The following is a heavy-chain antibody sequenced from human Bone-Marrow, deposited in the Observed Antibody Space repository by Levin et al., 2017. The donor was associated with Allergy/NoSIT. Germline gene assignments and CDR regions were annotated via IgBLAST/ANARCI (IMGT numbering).Heavy chain of an antibody. Sequence: GESLKISCKGSGYSFTSYWIGWVRQMPGKGLEWMGIIYPGDSDTRYSPSFQGQVTISADKSISTAYLQWSSLKASDTAMYYCARQDSSGWERGRKAFDIWGQGTMVTVSS. D-gene: IGHD6-19*01. V-gene: IGHV5-51*01. CDR2: IYPGDSDT. CDR1: GYSFTSYW. CDR3: ARQDSSGWERGRKAFDI. J-gene: IGHJ3*02.